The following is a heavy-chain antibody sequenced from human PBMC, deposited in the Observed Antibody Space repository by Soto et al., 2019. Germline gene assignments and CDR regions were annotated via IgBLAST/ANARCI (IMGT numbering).Heavy chain of an antibody. CDR2: INPKSGGT. J-gene: IGHJ6*02. CDR1: GGTFSGHS. Sequence: ASVKVSWKASGGTFSGHSFNWVRQAPGQGLEWLGRINPKSGGTSTAQKFQGWVTMTRDRSISTVYMELTRLRSDDTAVYFCARGHSTDCSNGVCSFFYNHEMDVWGQGTTVTVSS. V-gene: IGHV1-2*04. CDR3: ARGHSTDCSNGVCSFFYNHEMDV. D-gene: IGHD2-8*01.